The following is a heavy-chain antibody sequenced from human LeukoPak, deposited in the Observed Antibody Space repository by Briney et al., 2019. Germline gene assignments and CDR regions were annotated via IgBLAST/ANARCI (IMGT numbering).Heavy chain of an antibody. J-gene: IGHJ6*02. D-gene: IGHD3-10*01. Sequence: SVKVSCKASGYTFTSYGISWVRQAPGQGLEWMGGIIPIFGTANYAQKFQGRVTITADESTSAAYMELSSLRSEDTAVYYCARSRFVGYYYYGMDVWGQGTTVTVSS. V-gene: IGHV1-69*13. CDR1: GYTFTSYG. CDR3: ARSRFVGYYYYGMDV. CDR2: IIPIFGTA.